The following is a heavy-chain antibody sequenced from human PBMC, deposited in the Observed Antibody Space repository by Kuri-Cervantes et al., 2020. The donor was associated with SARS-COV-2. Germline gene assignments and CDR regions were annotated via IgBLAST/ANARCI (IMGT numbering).Heavy chain of an antibody. CDR2: IYYSGST. CDR3: ARGYSWNEFDY. D-gene: IGHD1-20*01. Sequence: GSLRLSCTVSGGSISSSSYYWGWIRQPPGKGLEWIGSIYYSGSTYYNPSLKSRVTISVDTSKNRFSLKLSSVTAADTAVYYCARGYSWNEFDYWGQGTLVTVSS. CDR1: GGSISSSSYY. J-gene: IGHJ4*02. V-gene: IGHV4-39*01.